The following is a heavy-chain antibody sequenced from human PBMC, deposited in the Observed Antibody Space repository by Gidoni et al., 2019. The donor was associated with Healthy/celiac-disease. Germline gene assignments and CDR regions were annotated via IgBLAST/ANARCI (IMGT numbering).Heavy chain of an antibody. V-gene: IGHV3-30-3*01. Sequence: QVQLVESGGGVVQPGRSLRLSCAASGFTLSSYAMHWVRQAPGKGLEWVAVISYDGSNKYYADSVKGRFTISRDNSKNTLYLQMNSLRAEDTAVYYCARDPCGGDCYFDAFDIWGQGTMVTVSS. J-gene: IGHJ3*02. CDR2: ISYDGSNK. CDR1: GFTLSSYA. CDR3: ARDPCGGDCYFDAFDI. D-gene: IGHD2-21*01.